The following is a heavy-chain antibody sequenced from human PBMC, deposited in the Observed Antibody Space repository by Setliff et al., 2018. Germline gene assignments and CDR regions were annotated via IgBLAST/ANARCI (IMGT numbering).Heavy chain of an antibody. D-gene: IGHD2-21*02. CDR3: ARNWATAQHYYYGMDV. Sequence: PGGSLILSCAASGFTFSSYAMSWVRQAPGKGLEWVSVISGSGGSTYYADSVKGRFTISRDNSKNTLYLQMNSLRAEDTAVYYCARNWATAQHYYYGMDVWGQGTTVTVSS. V-gene: IGHV3-23*01. CDR1: GFTFSSYA. J-gene: IGHJ6*02. CDR2: ISGSGGST.